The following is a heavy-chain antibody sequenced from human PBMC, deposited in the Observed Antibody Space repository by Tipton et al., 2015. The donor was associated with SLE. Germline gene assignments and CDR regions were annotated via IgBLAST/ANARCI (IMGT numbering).Heavy chain of an antibody. Sequence: QVQLVQSGAEVKKPGASVKVSCKASGYTFTSYGISWVRQAPGQGLEWMGWISAYNGNTNYAQKLQGRVTMTTDTSTSTAYMELRSLRSEDTAVYYCASPGYCSSTSCYTRGAFDIWGQGTMVTVSS. CDR1: GYTFTSYG. CDR3: ASPGYCSSTSCYTRGAFDI. D-gene: IGHD2-2*02. J-gene: IGHJ3*02. CDR2: ISAYNGNT. V-gene: IGHV1-18*01.